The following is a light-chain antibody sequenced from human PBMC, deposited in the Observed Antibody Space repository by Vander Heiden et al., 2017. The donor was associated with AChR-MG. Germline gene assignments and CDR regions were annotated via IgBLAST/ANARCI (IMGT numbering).Light chain of an antibody. CDR2: AAS. CDR3: QQTCIALRIT. CDR1: QSISKY. Sequence: DIQMTQSPSSLSASVADRVTITCRASQSISKYLNWYQQKPGKAPKLLIYAASTLQSGVPSRFSGGGSGTDVTLTISSLQPEDYATYYCQQTCIALRITFGGGTKVEIK. J-gene: IGKJ4*01. V-gene: IGKV1-39*01.